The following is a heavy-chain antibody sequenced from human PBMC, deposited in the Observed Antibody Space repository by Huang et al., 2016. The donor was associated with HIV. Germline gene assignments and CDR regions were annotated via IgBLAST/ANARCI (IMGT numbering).Heavy chain of an antibody. V-gene: IGHV3-23*01. CDR1: GCTFSSYA. CDR3: AKGEFVGESYFDQ. CDR2: ISGRGVST. J-gene: IGHJ4*02. Sequence: VQLLESGGGLVQPGGSRRLSCAASGCTFSSYAMSWVRQAPGKGLEWVSTISGRGVSTYHADSVKGRFTTSRDNSENMLYLQMHTLRAEDTAVYYCAKGEFVGESYFDQWGQGTLVTVSS. D-gene: IGHD3-10*01.